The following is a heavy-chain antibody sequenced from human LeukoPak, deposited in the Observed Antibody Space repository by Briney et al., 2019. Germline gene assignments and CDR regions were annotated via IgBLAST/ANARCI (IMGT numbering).Heavy chain of an antibody. V-gene: IGHV1-69*05. CDR2: IIPIFGTA. D-gene: IGHD2-2*02. CDR3: ASGDIVVVPAAIRLGAFDI. CDR1: GYTFTSYG. J-gene: IGHJ3*02. Sequence: SVKVSCKPSGYTFTSYGISWVRQAPGQGLEWMGGIIPIFGTANYAQKFQGRVTITTDESTSTAYMELSSLRSEDTAVYYCASGDIVVVPAAIRLGAFDIWGQGTIVTVSS.